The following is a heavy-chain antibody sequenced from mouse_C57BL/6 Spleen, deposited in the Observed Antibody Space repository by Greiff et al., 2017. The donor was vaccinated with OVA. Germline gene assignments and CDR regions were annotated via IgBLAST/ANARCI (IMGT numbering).Heavy chain of an antibody. Sequence: VQLQQSGPELVKPGASVKISCKASGYTFTDYYMNWVKQSHGKSLEWIGDINPNNGGTSYNQKFKGKATLTVDKSSSTAYMELRSLTSEDSAVYYCARRGNYGHYYAMDYWGQGTSVTVSS. D-gene: IGHD2-1*01. V-gene: IGHV1-26*01. J-gene: IGHJ4*01. CDR2: INPNNGGT. CDR1: GYTFTDYY. CDR3: ARRGNYGHYYAMDY.